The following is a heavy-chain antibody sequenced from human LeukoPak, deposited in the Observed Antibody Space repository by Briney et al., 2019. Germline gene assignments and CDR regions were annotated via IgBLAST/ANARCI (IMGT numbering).Heavy chain of an antibody. CDR2: IKQDGSEK. D-gene: IGHD6-13*01. CDR3: AREKTGYSSSWYFFDY. J-gene: IGHJ4*02. V-gene: IGHV3-7*01. CDR1: GFTFSSYW. Sequence: PGGSLRLSCAASGFTFSSYWMSWARQAPGKGLEGVANIKQDGSEKYCVDSVKGRFTISRDNAKNSLYLQMNSLRAEDTAVYYCAREKTGYSSSWYFFDYWGQGTLVTVSS.